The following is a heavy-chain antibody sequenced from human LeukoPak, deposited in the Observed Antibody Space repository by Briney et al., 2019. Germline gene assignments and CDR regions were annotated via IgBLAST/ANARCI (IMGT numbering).Heavy chain of an antibody. J-gene: IGHJ4*02. Sequence: GGSLRLSCAASGFTFDDYAMHWVRQAPGKGLEWVSGISWNSGYIDYADSVKGRFTISRDNAKNSLYLQMNSLRAEDTAFYYCAKDSSTSGWYRVLGYWGQGTLVTVSS. CDR3: AKDSSTSGWYRVLGY. V-gene: IGHV3-9*01. CDR2: ISWNSGYI. D-gene: IGHD6-19*01. CDR1: GFTFDDYA.